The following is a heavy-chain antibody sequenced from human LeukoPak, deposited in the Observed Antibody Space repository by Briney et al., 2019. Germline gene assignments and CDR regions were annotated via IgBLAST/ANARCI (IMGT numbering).Heavy chain of an antibody. V-gene: IGHV4-39*01. J-gene: IGHJ4*02. Sequence: SETLSLTCTVSGGSITSSLYYWGWIRQPPGKGLEWIGSIYDNGAAYYKPSLKSRVTISVDTTKNQFSLKLTSVTAADTAEYYCASWDTMGYWGQGTLVTVSS. CDR2: IYDNGAA. CDR3: ASWDTMGY. CDR1: GGSITSSLYY. D-gene: IGHD5-18*01.